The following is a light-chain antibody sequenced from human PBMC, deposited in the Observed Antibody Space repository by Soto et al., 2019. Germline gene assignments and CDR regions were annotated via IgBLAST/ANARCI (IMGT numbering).Light chain of an antibody. Sequence: DNPSVAPGERTTLSCQASQSVSSNLAWYQQKPGQAPRLLIYGASTRATGIPARFSGSGSGTEFTLTISSLQSEDFAVYYCQQYNNWPRGTFGQGTKVDIK. CDR1: QSVSSN. J-gene: IGKJ1*01. CDR2: GAS. CDR3: QQYNNWPRGT. V-gene: IGKV3-15*01.